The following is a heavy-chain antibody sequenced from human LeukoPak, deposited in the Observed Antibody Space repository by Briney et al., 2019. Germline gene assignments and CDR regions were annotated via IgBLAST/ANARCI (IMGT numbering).Heavy chain of an antibody. Sequence: QPGRSLRLSCAASGFTFSSYGMPWVRQAPGKGLEWVAVIWYDGSNKYYADSVKGRFTISRDNSKNTLYLQMNSLRAEDTAVYYCATTDRARKGRNYDSSGSYGDAFDIWGQGTMVTVSS. CDR3: ATTDRARKGRNYDSSGSYGDAFDI. J-gene: IGHJ3*02. CDR1: GFTFSSYG. CDR2: IWYDGSNK. D-gene: IGHD3-22*01. V-gene: IGHV3-33*01.